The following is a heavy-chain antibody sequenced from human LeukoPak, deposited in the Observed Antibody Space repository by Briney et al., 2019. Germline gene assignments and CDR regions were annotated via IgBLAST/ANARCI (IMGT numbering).Heavy chain of an antibody. Sequence: ASVKVSCKASGYTFTSYGISWVRQAPGQGLEWMGWISAYNGNTNYAQKLQGRVSMTTDTSTSTAYMELRSLRSDDMAVYYCARAQPDYYDILTGYRPVGYYYGMDVWGKGTTVTVSS. CDR3: ARAQPDYYDILTGYRPVGYYYGMDV. CDR2: ISAYNGNT. CDR1: GYTFTSYG. J-gene: IGHJ6*04. D-gene: IGHD3-9*01. V-gene: IGHV1-18*03.